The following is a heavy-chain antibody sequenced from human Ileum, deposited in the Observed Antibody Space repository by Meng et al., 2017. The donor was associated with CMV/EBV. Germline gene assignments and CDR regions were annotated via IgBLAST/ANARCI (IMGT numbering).Heavy chain of an antibody. J-gene: IGHJ4*02. CDR1: VYSVITYG. V-gene: IGHV7-4-1*02. D-gene: IGHD5-24*01. Sequence: KTSVYSVITYGINWVRQAPGQRLEWMGWINTNTGNPTYAQDFTGRFVFSLDTSVSTTYLQINSLRTEDSAVYYCTRGDGDHSSKFDYWGQGTLVTVSS. CDR2: INTNTGNP. CDR3: TRGDGDHSSKFDY.